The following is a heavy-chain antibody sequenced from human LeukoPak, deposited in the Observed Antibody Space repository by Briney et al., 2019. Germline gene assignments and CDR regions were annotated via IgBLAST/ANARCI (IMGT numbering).Heavy chain of an antibody. D-gene: IGHD6-19*01. Sequence: PSETLSLTCTVSGGSISSSSYYWGWIRQPPGKDLEWIGTFYYSGTTYYNPSFKSRVTISVDTSKNQLSLKLSSVTAADTAVYYCAKEQRTYSSGWYDYWGQGTLVTVSS. CDR3: AKEQRTYSSGWYDY. CDR1: GGSISSSSYY. J-gene: IGHJ4*02. CDR2: FYYSGTT. V-gene: IGHV4-39*07.